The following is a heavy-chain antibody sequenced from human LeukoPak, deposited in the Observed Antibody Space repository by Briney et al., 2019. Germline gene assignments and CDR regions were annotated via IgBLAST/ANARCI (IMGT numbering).Heavy chain of an antibody. Sequence: GASVKVSCKASGYTFTSYDINWVRQATGQGLEWMGWMNPNSGNTGYAQKFQGRVTMTRNTSISTAYMELSSLRSEDTAVYYCARGGWAAAGIGYYYYYGMDVWGQGTTVTVSS. D-gene: IGHD6-13*01. CDR2: MNPNSGNT. J-gene: IGHJ6*02. CDR1: GYTFTSYD. CDR3: ARGGWAAAGIGYYYYYGMDV. V-gene: IGHV1-8*01.